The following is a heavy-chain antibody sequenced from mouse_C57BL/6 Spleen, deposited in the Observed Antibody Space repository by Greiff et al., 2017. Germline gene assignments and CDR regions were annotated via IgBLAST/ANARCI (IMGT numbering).Heavy chain of an antibody. V-gene: IGHV1-80*01. J-gene: IGHJ3*01. CDR3: AREEGYGFAWFAY. CDR1: GYAFSSYW. D-gene: IGHD2-2*01. Sequence: QVQLQQSGAELVKPGASVKISCKASGYAFSSYWMNWVKQRPGKGLEWIGQIYPGDGDTNYNGKFKGKATLTADKSSSTAYMQLSSLTSEDSAVXFCAREEGYGFAWFAYWGQGTLVTVSA. CDR2: IYPGDGDT.